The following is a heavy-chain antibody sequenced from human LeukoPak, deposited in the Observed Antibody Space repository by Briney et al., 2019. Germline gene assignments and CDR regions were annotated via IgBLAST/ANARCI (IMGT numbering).Heavy chain of an antibody. V-gene: IGHV3-48*04. Sequence: PGGSLRLSCAASGFTFSSYSMNWVRQAPGKGLEWVSYISSSGSTIYYADSVKGRFTISRDNAKNSLYLQMNSLRAEDTAVYYCARDEDYYDSSGPSPAAYWGQGTLVTVSS. CDR2: ISSSGSTI. D-gene: IGHD3-22*01. CDR1: GFTFSSYS. J-gene: IGHJ4*02. CDR3: ARDEDYYDSSGPSPAAY.